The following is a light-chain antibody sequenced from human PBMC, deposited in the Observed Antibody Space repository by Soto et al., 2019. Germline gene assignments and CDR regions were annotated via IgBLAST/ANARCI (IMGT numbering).Light chain of an antibody. Sequence: EIVLIQSPATLSLSPGERATLSCRASQSVSSYLAWYQQKPGQAPRLLIYDASNRATGIPARFSGSGSGTDFTLTISSLEPEDFAVYYCQQRSNWPPAFGQGTKLEIK. CDR2: DAS. V-gene: IGKV3-11*01. CDR3: QQRSNWPPA. CDR1: QSVSSY. J-gene: IGKJ2*01.